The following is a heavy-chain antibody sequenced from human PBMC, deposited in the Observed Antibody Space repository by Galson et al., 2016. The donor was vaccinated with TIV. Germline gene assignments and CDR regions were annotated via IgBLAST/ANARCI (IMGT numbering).Heavy chain of an antibody. CDR1: GFTFSNYA. J-gene: IGHJ4*02. CDR3: AKDRDIVATTMDY. Sequence: SLRLSCAASGFTFSNYAMNWVRQAPGKGLEWVAAIGGSGGSTHYADSVKGRFIISRDNSKNTLYLQMSSLRAEDTADYYCAKDRDIVATTMDYWGQGTWSPSPQ. D-gene: IGHD5-12*01. V-gene: IGHV3-23*01. CDR2: IGGSGGST.